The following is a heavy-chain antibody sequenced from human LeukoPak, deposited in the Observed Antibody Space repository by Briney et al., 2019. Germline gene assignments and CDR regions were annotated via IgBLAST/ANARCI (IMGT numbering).Heavy chain of an antibody. CDR2: IKQDESEK. V-gene: IGHV3-7*01. Sequence: GGSLRLSCAASGFIFSSYWMSWVRQAPGKGLEWVAHIKQDESEKNYVDSVKGRFTISRDNAKNSLYLQMNSLRAEDTALYYCARENKVGYSYADDFWGQGTLVTVSS. D-gene: IGHD5-18*01. J-gene: IGHJ4*02. CDR1: GFIFSSYW. CDR3: ARENKVGYSYADDF.